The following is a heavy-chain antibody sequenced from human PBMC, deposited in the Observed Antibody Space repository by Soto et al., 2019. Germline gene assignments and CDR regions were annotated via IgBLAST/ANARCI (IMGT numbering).Heavy chain of an antibody. CDR1: GFRFSSYG. Sequence: EVLLVGSGGGPVKPGGSLRLSCTASGFRFSSYGMNWVRQAPGKGLEWVSSISSGSSFIYYADSVKGRFTISRDNAKNSLYLQMNSLRADDTAIYYCTRVLLGGCYGSDFDFWGQGTQVTVSS. CDR2: ISSGSSFI. D-gene: IGHD2-15*01. CDR3: TRVLLGGCYGSDFDF. J-gene: IGHJ4*02. V-gene: IGHV3-21*01.